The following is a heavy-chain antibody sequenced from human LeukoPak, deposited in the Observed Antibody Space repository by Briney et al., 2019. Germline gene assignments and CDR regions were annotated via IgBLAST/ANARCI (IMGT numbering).Heavy chain of an antibody. CDR1: GYIFTSYG. Sequence: ASVKVSCKDSGYIFTSYGISWIRQAPGQGLEWMGWISGYNGNTDYAHNFQGRVTMTTNTSTSTAYMELRSLRSDDTAVYYCAREYGSGSYTGIDYWGQGTLVTVSS. J-gene: IGHJ4*02. CDR2: ISGYNGNT. V-gene: IGHV1-18*01. D-gene: IGHD3-10*01. CDR3: AREYGSGSYTGIDY.